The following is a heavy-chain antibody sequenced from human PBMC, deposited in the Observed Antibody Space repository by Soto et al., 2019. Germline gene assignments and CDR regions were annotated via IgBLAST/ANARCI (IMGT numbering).Heavy chain of an antibody. CDR1: GFTFSSYG. CDR3: ARSPSAHPPWYYYMDV. V-gene: IGHV3-33*01. D-gene: IGHD6-25*01. J-gene: IGHJ6*03. CDR2: IWCDGSNK. Sequence: QVQLVESGGGVVQPGRSLRLSCAASGFTFSSYGMHWVRQAPGKGLEWVAVIWCDGSNKYYADSVKGRFTISRDNSKNTLYLQMNSLRAEDRAVYYCARSPSAHPPWYYYMDVWGKETTVTVSS.